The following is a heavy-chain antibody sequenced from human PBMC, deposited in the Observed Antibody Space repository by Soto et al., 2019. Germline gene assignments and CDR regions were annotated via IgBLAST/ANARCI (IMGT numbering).Heavy chain of an antibody. Sequence: PWGSLRLSCGASGFTFRSYGMHWVRQAPGKGLEWVAVIWYDGSNKYYADSVKGRFTISRDNSKNTLYLQMNSLRAEDTAVYYCARRSSGYEEGGFDYWGQGTLVTVSS. CDR3: ARRSSGYEEGGFDY. D-gene: IGHD5-12*01. CDR1: GFTFRSYG. CDR2: IWYDGSNK. V-gene: IGHV3-33*01. J-gene: IGHJ4*02.